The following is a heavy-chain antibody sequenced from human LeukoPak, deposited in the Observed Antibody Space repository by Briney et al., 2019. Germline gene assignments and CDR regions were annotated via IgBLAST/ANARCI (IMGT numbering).Heavy chain of an antibody. CDR1: GFTFSDYS. D-gene: IGHD3-3*01. CDR2: INSDGKTT. Sequence: GGSLRLSCAASGFTFSDYSMNWVRQAPGKGLEDLSYINSDGKTTWYADSVKGRFRISRDNSENKLYLQMNSLRTEDTAIYYCAMTYDFWSGYPGWGQGTLVTVSS. CDR3: AMTYDFWSGYPG. V-gene: IGHV3-48*01. J-gene: IGHJ4*02.